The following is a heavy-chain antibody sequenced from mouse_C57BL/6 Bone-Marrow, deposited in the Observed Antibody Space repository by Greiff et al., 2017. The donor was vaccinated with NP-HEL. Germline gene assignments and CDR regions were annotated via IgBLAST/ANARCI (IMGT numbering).Heavy chain of an antibody. D-gene: IGHD1-1*01. V-gene: IGHV14-4*01. J-gene: IGHJ3*01. Sequence: VQLQQSGAELVRPGASVKLSCTASGFNIKDDYMHWVKQRPEQGLEWIGWIDPENGDTEYASKFQGKATITADTSSNTAYLQLSSLTSEDTAVYYGSLHHYGSWPFAYWGQGTLVTVSA. CDR1: GFNIKDDY. CDR2: IDPENGDT. CDR3: SLHHYGSWPFAY.